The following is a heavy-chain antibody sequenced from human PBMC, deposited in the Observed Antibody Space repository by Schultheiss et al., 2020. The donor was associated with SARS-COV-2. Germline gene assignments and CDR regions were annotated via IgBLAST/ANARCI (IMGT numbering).Heavy chain of an antibody. Sequence: SETLSLTCTVSGGSISSGGYYWSWIRQHPGKGLEWIGYIYYSGSTYYNPSLKSRVTISVDTSKNQFSLKLSSVTAADTAVYYCARGLYSSSSWRYYFDYWGQGTLVTVSS. CDR1: GGSISSGGYY. D-gene: IGHD6-13*01. CDR2: IYYSGST. CDR3: ARGLYSSSSWRYYFDY. V-gene: IGHV4-31*03. J-gene: IGHJ4*02.